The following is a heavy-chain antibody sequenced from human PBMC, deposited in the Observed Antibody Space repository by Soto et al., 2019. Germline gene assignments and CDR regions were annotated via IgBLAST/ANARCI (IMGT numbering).Heavy chain of an antibody. V-gene: IGHV3-23*01. CDR1: GFIFRTYA. CDR3: AKLVSAAGTNY. J-gene: IGHJ4*02. CDR2: MVGDGSSS. Sequence: EVQLLESGGGLAQPGGSLRLSCAASGFIFRTYAMNWVRQAPGKGLEWVSVMVGDGSSSDYADSVRGRFTISRDNSKNTLYLQMNSLRVEDTAVYYCAKLVSAAGTNYWGQGTLVTVSS. D-gene: IGHD6-13*01.